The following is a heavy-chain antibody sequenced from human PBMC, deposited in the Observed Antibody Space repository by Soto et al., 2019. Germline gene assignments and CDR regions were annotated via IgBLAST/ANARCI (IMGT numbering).Heavy chain of an antibody. CDR2: LSGSGVST. J-gene: IGHJ6*02. CDR1: GFTFSSYA. V-gene: IGHV3-23*01. D-gene: IGHD3-22*01. Sequence: EVQLLESGGGLVQPGRSLRLSCAASGFTFSSYAMTWVRQAPGKGLEWVSALSGSGVSTYYADSVKGRFTISRDNSKNTLYLQMNRLRDEDTAVYYCAKGGGSKDYYETSCYYLYDYYAMDVWGQGTTVTVSS. CDR3: AKGGGSKDYYETSCYYLYDYYAMDV.